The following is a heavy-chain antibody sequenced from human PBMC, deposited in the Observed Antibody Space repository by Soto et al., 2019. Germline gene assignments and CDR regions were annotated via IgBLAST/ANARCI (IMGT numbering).Heavy chain of an antibody. Sequence: QVTLKESGPVLVKPTETLTLTWTVSGFSLSNARMGVSWIRQPPGKALEWLAHIFSNDETAYSTSLKTRLTISKDTSKSQVVLTMGNMDPVDTATYYCARTVARMNLDYWGQGTLVTVSS. CDR1: GFSLSNARMG. V-gene: IGHV2-26*01. J-gene: IGHJ4*02. CDR3: ARTVARMNLDY. CDR2: IFSNDET. D-gene: IGHD2-21*01.